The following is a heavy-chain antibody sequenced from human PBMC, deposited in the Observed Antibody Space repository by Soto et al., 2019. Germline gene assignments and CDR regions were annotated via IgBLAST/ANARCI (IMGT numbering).Heavy chain of an antibody. CDR2: INPNSGGT. V-gene: IGHV1-2*02. Sequence: ASVKVSCKASGYTFTGYYMHGVRQAPAQGLEWMGWINPNSGGTNYAQKFQGRVTMNRDTSISTAYMELSRLRSDDTAVYYCAGEWGVGLRGSWGIYYYGMDVWGQGTTVTVSP. CDR1: GYTFTGYY. J-gene: IGHJ6*01. CDR3: AGEWGVGLRGSWGIYYYGMDV. D-gene: IGHD6-13*01.